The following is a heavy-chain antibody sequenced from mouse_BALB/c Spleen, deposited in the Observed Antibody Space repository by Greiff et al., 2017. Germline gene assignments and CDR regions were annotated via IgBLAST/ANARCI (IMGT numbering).Heavy chain of an antibody. CDR2: INSNGGST. V-gene: IGHV5-6-3*01. J-gene: IGHJ3*01. D-gene: IGHD2-4*01. Sequence: EVQVVESGGGLVQPGGSLKLSCAASGFTFSSYGMSWVRQTPDKRLELVATINSNGGSTYYPDSVKGRFTISRDNAKNTLYLQMSSLKSEDTAMYYCASPYDYDVAWFDYWGQGTLVTVSA. CDR3: ASPYDYDVAWFDY. CDR1: GFTFSSYG.